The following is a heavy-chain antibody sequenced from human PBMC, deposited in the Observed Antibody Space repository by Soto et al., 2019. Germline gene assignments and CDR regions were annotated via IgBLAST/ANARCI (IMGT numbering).Heavy chain of an antibody. Sequence: PSETLSLTCTVSGGSISSSSYYWGWIRQPPGKGLEWIGGIYYSGSTYYNPSLKSRVTISVDTSKNQVSLKLSSVTAADTAVYYCARPRRSSGYGRGDYYMDVCGKGTTVTVSS. CDR3: ARPRRSSGYGRGDYYMDV. J-gene: IGHJ6*03. CDR2: IYYSGST. D-gene: IGHD6-19*01. V-gene: IGHV4-39*01. CDR1: GGSISSSSYY.